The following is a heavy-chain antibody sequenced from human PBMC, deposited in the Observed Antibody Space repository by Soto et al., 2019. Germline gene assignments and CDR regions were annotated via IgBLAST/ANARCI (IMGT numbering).Heavy chain of an antibody. CDR2: IYYSGST. Sequence: PSETLSLSCTVSGGSISSGGYYWSWIRQHPGKGLEWIGYIYYSGSTYYNPSLKSRVTISVDTSKNQFSLKLSSVTAADTAVYYCAREVRYGDLNWFDPWGQGTLVTVSS. J-gene: IGHJ5*02. CDR3: AREVRYGDLNWFDP. V-gene: IGHV4-31*03. D-gene: IGHD4-17*01. CDR1: GGSISSGGYY.